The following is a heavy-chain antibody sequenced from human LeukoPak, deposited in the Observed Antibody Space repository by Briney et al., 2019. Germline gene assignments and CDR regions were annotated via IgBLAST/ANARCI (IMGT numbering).Heavy chain of an antibody. CDR2: IIPIVVTA. V-gene: IGHV1-69*06. Sequence: SVKVSCMASLGTVSSYAISGVRQAPEQRLGWMGRIIPIVVTANYAQNFQGRVTITADKSPSTSYIELSSLRSEDTDVYYCEREEWNLQYSGYDWTYYFDYWGQGTLVTVSS. CDR3: EREEWNLQYSGYDWTYYFDY. D-gene: IGHD5-12*01. J-gene: IGHJ4*02. CDR1: LGTVSSYA.